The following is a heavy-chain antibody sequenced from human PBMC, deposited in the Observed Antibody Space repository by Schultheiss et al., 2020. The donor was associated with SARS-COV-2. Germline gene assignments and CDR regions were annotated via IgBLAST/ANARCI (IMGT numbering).Heavy chain of an antibody. CDR1: GYTFTSYY. CDR2: ISAYNGNT. CDR3: ARGRWHCSSTSCSNWFDP. V-gene: IGHV1-18*04. J-gene: IGHJ5*02. D-gene: IGHD2-2*01. Sequence: ASVKVSCKASGYTFTSYYMHWVRQAPGQGLEWMGRISAYNGNTNYAQKLQGRVTMTRDTSTSTVYMELSSLRSDDTAVYYCARGRWHCSSTSCSNWFDPWGQGTLVTVSS.